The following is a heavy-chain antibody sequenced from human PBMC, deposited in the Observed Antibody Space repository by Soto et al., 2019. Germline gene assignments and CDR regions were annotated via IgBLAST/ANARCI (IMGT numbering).Heavy chain of an antibody. CDR3: ARGREIFGAVTPFEY. V-gene: IGHV4-34*01. J-gene: IGHJ4*02. Sequence: SETLSLTCAVYGAPFSGYYWIWIRQPPGKGLEWIGEINHTGSTKYNPSLKSRVTISLDTSKNQFSLSLRSVTAADTAVYYCARGREIFGAVTPFEYWGQGTQVT. CDR2: INHTGST. D-gene: IGHD3-3*01. CDR1: GAPFSGYY.